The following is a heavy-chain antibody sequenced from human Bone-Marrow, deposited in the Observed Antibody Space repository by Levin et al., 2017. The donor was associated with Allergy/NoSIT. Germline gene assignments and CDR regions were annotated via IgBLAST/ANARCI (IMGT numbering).Heavy chain of an antibody. Sequence: PGGSLRLSCEASGFPFSTYWMHWVRHVPGKGLVWISRISPDGTTTRYADSAQGRFTVSRDNAQGTFYMEMTSLRPEDTAVYFCARDVYNDYYFDYWGQGTPVTVSS. CDR2: ISPDGTTT. V-gene: IGHV3-74*01. CDR3: ARDVYNDYYFDY. CDR1: GFPFSTYW. D-gene: IGHD4/OR15-4a*01. J-gene: IGHJ4*02.